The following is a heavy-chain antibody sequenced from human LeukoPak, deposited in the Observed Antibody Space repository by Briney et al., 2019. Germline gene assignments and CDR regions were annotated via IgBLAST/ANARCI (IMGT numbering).Heavy chain of an antibody. V-gene: IGHV3-23*01. CDR3: AKESDSSGYHNWFDP. D-gene: IGHD3-22*01. J-gene: IGHJ5*02. CDR2: ISGSGGST. CDR1: GFTFGSYA. Sequence: GGSLRLSCAASGFTFGSYAMSWVRQAPGKGLEWVSGISGSGGSTYYVDSVKGRFTISRDNSKNTLYLQMNSLRAEDTAVYYCAKESDSSGYHNWFDPWGQGTLVTVSS.